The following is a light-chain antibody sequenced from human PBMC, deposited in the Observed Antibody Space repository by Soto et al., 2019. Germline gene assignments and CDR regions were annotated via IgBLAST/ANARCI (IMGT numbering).Light chain of an antibody. Sequence: DIQMTQSPSTLSAYVGATVTITCRASQSISTWLAWYQQKPGKAPDLLISDVSSLESGVPSRFSGRGSGTEFALTISSLQPDDFATYYCQQYSSFSPTFGQGTKVEIK. CDR1: QSISTW. CDR3: QQYSSFSPT. CDR2: DVS. V-gene: IGKV1-5*01. J-gene: IGKJ1*01.